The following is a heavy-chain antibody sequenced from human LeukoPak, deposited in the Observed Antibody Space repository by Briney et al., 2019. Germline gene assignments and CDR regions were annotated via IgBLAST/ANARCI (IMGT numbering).Heavy chain of an antibody. CDR3: AKEYSTRYGWFGEIPN. CDR1: GFTFSSYA. CDR2: IGASGDNT. V-gene: IGHV3-23*01. D-gene: IGHD3-10*01. J-gene: IGHJ4*02. Sequence: GGSLRLSCAASGFTFSSYAMSWVRQAPGKGLEWVSGIGASGDNTYYVDSVKGRFTISRDNSKNTLYLQMNSLRAEDTAVYYCAKEYSTRYGWFGEIPNWGQGTLVTVSS.